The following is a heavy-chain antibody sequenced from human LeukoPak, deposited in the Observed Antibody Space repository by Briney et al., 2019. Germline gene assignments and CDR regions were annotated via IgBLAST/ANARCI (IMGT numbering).Heavy chain of an antibody. CDR1: GFTVSSNY. D-gene: IGHD6-19*01. V-gene: IGHV3-66*04. J-gene: IGHJ4*02. Sequence: GGSLRLSCAASGFTVSSNYMSWVRQAPGKGLEWVSVIYSGGSTYYADSVKGRFTISRDNSKNTLYLQMNSLRAEDTAVYYCARHQGAGDSSGWLDYWGQGTLVTVSS. CDR2: IYSGGST. CDR3: ARHQGAGDSSGWLDY.